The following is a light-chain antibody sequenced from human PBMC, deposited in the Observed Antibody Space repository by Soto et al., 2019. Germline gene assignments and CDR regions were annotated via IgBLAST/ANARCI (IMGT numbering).Light chain of an antibody. CDR2: GAS. CDR1: QSVPTNN. CDR3: QQRSNWPPIT. Sequence: IVLTQSPGTLSSSPGERPTLSCRALQSVPTNNLAWYQQRPGQAPRLLIYGASLRATGIPDRFSGSGSGTDFTLTISSLEPEDFAVYYCQQRSNWPPITFGQGTRLEIK. J-gene: IGKJ5*01. V-gene: IGKV3D-20*02.